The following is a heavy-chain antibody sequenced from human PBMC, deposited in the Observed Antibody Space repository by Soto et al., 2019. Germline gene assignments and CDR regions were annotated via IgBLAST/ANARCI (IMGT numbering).Heavy chain of an antibody. CDR3: AKDGGGCTNGVCYTSYYYMDV. CDR2: ISSSSGCA. CDR1: GFTFSSYS. V-gene: IGHV3-23*01. Sequence: GGSLRLSCAASGFTFSSYSMNWVRQAPGKGLEWVSSISSSSGCAYYADSVKGRFTISRDNSKNTLYLQMNSLRAEDTAVYYCAKDGGGCTNGVCYTSYYYMDVWGKGTTVTVSS. J-gene: IGHJ6*03. D-gene: IGHD2-8*01.